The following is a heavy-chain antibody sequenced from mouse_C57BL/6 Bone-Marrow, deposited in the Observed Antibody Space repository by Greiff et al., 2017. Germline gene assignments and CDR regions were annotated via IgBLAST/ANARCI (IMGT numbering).Heavy chain of an antibody. CDR3: TRSLRYYFDY. CDR1: GYTFTSYW. D-gene: IGHD1-1*01. CDR2: IDPSDSYT. J-gene: IGHJ2*01. V-gene: IGHV1-69*01. Sequence: QVQLQQPGAELVMPGASVKLSCKASGYTFTSYWMHWVKQRPGHGLEWIGEIDPSDSYTNYNQKFKGKSTLTVDKSSSTAYMQLSSLTSEDSAVYYCTRSLRYYFDYWGQGTTLTVAS.